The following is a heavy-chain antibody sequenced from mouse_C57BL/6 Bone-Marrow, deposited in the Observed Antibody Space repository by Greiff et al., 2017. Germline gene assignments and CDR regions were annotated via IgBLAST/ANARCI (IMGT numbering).Heavy chain of an antibody. CDR2: ISSGGSYT. J-gene: IGHJ3*01. CDR3: AGQGHYYGSPWFAY. V-gene: IGHV5-6*01. D-gene: IGHD1-1*01. Sequence: EVQRVESGGDLVKPGGSLKLSCAASGFTFSSYGMSWVRQTPDKRLEWVATISSGGSYTYYSDSVKGRFIISRNNAKNTLYLQMSSLKSEDTAMYYCAGQGHYYGSPWFAYWGQGTLVTVSA. CDR1: GFTFSSYG.